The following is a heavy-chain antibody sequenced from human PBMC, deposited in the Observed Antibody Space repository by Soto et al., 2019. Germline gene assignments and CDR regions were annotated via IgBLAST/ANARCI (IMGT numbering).Heavy chain of an antibody. CDR3: ATTGPY. Sequence: QVQLVESGGGVVQPGRSLRLSCAASGFTFSSYGMHWVRQAPGKGLEWVAVISFDGSNKYYADSVKGRFTISRDNSKNTVSLQMNSLGDEDSAAYYCATTGPYGGQGTLVTVSS. V-gene: IGHV3-33*05. J-gene: IGHJ4*02. CDR1: GFTFSSYG. CDR2: ISFDGSNK.